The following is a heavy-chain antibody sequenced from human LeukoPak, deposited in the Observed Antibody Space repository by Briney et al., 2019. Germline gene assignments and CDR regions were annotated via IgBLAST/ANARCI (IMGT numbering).Heavy chain of an antibody. V-gene: IGHV1-69*04. J-gene: IGHJ6*02. CDR3: ARDLSVLRFLEWLYYGMDV. CDR2: IIPILGIA. CDR1: GGTFSSYA. D-gene: IGHD3-3*01. Sequence: SVKVSCKASGGTFSSYAISWVRQAPGQGLEWMGRIIPILGIANYAQKFQGRVTITADKSTSTAYMELSSLRSEDTAVYYCARDLSVLRFLEWLYYGMDVWGQGTTVTVPS.